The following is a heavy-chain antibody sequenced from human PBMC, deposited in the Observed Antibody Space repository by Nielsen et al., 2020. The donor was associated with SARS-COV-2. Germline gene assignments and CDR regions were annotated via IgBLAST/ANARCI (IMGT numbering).Heavy chain of an antibody. CDR1: GFTFNIYA. CDR2: VSASGGST. D-gene: IGHD3-10*01. CDR3: AKDGVVRGDALDL. Sequence: GGSLRLSCAASGFTFNIYAMAWVRRAPGRGLQWVTGVSASGGSTYYTDSVKGRFSISRDNSKNTLFLQMHSVRVEDTALYYCAKDGVVRGDALDLWGQGTMVTVSS. V-gene: IGHV3-23*01. J-gene: IGHJ3*01.